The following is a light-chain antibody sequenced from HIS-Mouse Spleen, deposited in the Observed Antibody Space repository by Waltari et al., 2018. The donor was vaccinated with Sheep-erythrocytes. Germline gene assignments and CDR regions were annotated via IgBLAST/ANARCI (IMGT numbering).Light chain of an antibody. CDR2: AAS. V-gene: IGKV1-12*01. Sequence: DIQMTQSPTSVSASVGDRVTITCRARMGISSWLGWYQQKPGNAPKLLIYAASSFQSGVPSRFSGSGSGTDFTLTISSLQPEDFATYYCQQANRFPPTFGQGTKVEIK. CDR1: MGISSW. J-gene: IGKJ1*01. CDR3: QQANRFPPT.